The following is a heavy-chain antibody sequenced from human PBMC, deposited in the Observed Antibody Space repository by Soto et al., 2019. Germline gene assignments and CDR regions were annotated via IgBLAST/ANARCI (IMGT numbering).Heavy chain of an antibody. CDR1: GLAFSSYG. D-gene: IGHD5-18*01. CDR2: ISYDGSLQ. V-gene: IGHV3-30*03. Sequence: QAQLVESGGGVVQPGRSLRLSCAASGLAFSSYGMHWVRQAPCTGLEWVAVISYDGSLQHYADSVKGRFTISRDNSKNMVLLQMSSLRAEDTAVYYCVSDRGYGHASVPYSWGQGTLVSVSS. CDR3: VSDRGYGHASVPYS. J-gene: IGHJ4*02.